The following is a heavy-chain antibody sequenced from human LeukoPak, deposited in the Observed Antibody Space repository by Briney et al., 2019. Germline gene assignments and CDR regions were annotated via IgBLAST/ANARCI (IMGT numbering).Heavy chain of an antibody. CDR3: ARHPPAAFGGVIPINYFDY. V-gene: IGHV5-51*01. CDR2: IYPGDSDT. J-gene: IGHJ4*02. Sequence: GESLKISCKGSGYSFTSYWIGWVRQMPGKGLEWMGIIYPGDSDTRYSPSFQGQVTISADKSISTAYLQWSSLKASDIAMYYCARHPPAAFGGVIPINYFDYWGQGTLVTVSS. CDR1: GYSFTSYW. D-gene: IGHD3-16*02.